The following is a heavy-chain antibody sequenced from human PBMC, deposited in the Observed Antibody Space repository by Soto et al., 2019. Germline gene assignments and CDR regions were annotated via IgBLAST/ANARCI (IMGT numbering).Heavy chain of an antibody. V-gene: IGHV4-30-4*01. CDR2: IHYSGST. CDR3: ATYCISTSCPRYFDL. J-gene: IGHJ2*01. Sequence: QVQLQESGPGLVKPSQTLSLTCTVSGGSISSDNYYWSWIRQPPGKGLEWITYIHYSGSTYYNASLKSRVSISLDTSKNQFPLKLSSVTAADTAVYYCATYCISTSCPRYFDLWGRGTLVTVSS. D-gene: IGHD2-2*01. CDR1: GGSISSDNYY.